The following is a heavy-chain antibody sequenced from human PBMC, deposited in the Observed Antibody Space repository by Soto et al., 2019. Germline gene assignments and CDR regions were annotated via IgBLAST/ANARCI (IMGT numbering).Heavy chain of an antibody. J-gene: IGHJ5*02. CDR1: GYTFTSYG. D-gene: IGHD2-15*01. Sequence: GASVKVSCKASGYTFTSYGISWVRQAPGQGLEWMGWISAYNGNTNYAQKLQGRVTMTTDTSTSTAYMELRSLRSDDTAVYYCARLTPYSKKTHQGYCSGGSCYSYSPYNWFDPWGQGTLVTVSS. CDR3: ARLTPYSKKTHQGYCSGGSCYSYSPYNWFDP. V-gene: IGHV1-18*01. CDR2: ISAYNGNT.